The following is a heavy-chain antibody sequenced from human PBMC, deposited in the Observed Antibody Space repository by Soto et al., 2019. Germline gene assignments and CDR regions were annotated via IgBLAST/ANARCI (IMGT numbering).Heavy chain of an antibody. V-gene: IGHV3-30*18. CDR3: AKDLDYGDYYYYYGMDV. CDR2: ISYDGSNK. D-gene: IGHD4-17*01. Sequence: GGALRLSCAASGFTFSSYGMHWVRQAPGKGLEWVAVISYDGSNKYYADSVKGRFTISRDNSKNTLYLQMNSLRAEDTAVDYCAKDLDYGDYYYYYGMDVWGQGTTVTVSS. J-gene: IGHJ6*02. CDR1: GFTFSSYG.